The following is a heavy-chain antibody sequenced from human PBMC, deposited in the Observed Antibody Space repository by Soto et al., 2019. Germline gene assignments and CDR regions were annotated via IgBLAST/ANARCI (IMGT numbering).Heavy chain of an antibody. J-gene: IGHJ6*02. CDR2: ISGSGATA. CDR1: GFTFNNYA. V-gene: IGHV3-23*01. Sequence: PGGSLRLSCAASGFTFNNYALSWVRQAPGRGLEWLSVISGSGATAFYADSVKGRFTISRDNSKNTLYLQMHSLAAQDTAVYYYPKAPSGAHYYYGMAVGGQGTTVTVSS. D-gene: IGHD6-25*01. CDR3: PKAPSGAHYYYGMAV.